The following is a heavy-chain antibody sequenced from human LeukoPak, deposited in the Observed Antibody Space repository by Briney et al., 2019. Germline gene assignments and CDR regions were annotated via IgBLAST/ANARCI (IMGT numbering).Heavy chain of an antibody. CDR2: INHSGST. J-gene: IGHJ4*02. CDR1: GGSFSGYY. CDR3: ARDRTYYVWESYHLFDY. D-gene: IGHD3-16*02. V-gene: IGHV4-34*01. Sequence: SETLSLTCAVYGGSFSGYYWSWIRQPPGKGLEWIGEINHSGSTNYNPSLKSRVTISVDTSKNQFSLKLSSVTAADTAVYYCARDRTYYVWESYHLFDYWGQGTLVTVSS.